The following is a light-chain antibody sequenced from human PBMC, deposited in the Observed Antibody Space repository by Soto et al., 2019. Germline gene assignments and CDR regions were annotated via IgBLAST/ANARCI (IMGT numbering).Light chain of an antibody. CDR3: QKYNRAPLT. CDR1: QGIAPY. V-gene: IGKV1-27*01. J-gene: IGKJ4*01. CDR2: ATS. Sequence: DVQMTQSPSSLSAFLGDRVTITCRASQGIAPYLAWFQQKPGKVPKLLIYATSTLQSGGPSRFSGSGSGTDFTLTISSLQPEDVGTYYCQKYNRAPLTFGGGTKVEIK.